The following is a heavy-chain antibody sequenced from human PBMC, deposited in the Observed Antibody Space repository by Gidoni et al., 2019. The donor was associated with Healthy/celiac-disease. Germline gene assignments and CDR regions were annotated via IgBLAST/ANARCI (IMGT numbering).Heavy chain of an antibody. Sequence: QVQLQQWGAGLLTPSATLSLTCAVYGWSFSGYYWSWTRQPPGKGLEWIGEINHSGSTNYNPSLKSRVTISVDTSKNQFSLKLSSVTAADTAVYYCARGYYDFWSGYHPYYGMDVWGQGTTVTVSS. CDR1: GWSFSGYY. J-gene: IGHJ6*02. D-gene: IGHD3-3*01. CDR2: INHSGST. CDR3: ARGYYDFWSGYHPYYGMDV. V-gene: IGHV4-34*01.